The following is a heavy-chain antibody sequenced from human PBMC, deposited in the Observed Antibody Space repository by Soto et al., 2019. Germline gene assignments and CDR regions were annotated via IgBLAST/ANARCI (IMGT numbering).Heavy chain of an antibody. CDR3: ARMVWFGEFVNDAFDI. Sequence: QVQLVQSGAEVKKPGASVKVSCKASGYTFTSYGISWVRQAPGQGLEWMGWISAYNGNTNYAQKLQGRVTMTTDTTTIXAYMELRSLRSDDTAVYYCARMVWFGEFVNDAFDIWGQGTMVTVSS. V-gene: IGHV1-18*01. CDR1: GYTFTSYG. J-gene: IGHJ3*02. CDR2: ISAYNGNT. D-gene: IGHD3-10*01.